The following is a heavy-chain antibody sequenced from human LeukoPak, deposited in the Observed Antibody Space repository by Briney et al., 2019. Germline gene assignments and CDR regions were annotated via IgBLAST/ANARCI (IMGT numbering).Heavy chain of an antibody. J-gene: IGHJ4*02. Sequence: PGXXLRLSCAASGFTFSSYAMSWVRQAPGKGLEWVSAIGGSGGSTYYADSVKGGFTISRDNYKNRMYMQMNSLRAEDTAVYYCAKDHLIIAVAGTVDYWGQGTLVTVSS. D-gene: IGHD6-19*01. CDR3: AKDHLIIAVAGTVDY. V-gene: IGHV3-23*01. CDR2: IGGSGGST. CDR1: GFTFSSYA.